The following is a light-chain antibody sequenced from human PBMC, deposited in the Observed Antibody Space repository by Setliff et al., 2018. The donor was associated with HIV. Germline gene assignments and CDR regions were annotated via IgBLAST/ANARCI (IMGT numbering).Light chain of an antibody. Sequence: QSALTQPASVSGSPGQSVTISCTGTSSDIGGYNYVSWYRQYPGKGPKLMISAVSNRPSGVSNRFSGSKSGNTASLTISGLQAEDEADYYCSSYASRTPLYVFGTGTKVTVL. CDR2: AVS. J-gene: IGLJ1*01. CDR1: SSDIGGYNY. V-gene: IGLV2-14*03. CDR3: SSYASRTPLYV.